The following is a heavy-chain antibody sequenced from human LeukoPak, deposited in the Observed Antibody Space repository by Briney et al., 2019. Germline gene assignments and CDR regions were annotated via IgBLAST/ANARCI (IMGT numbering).Heavy chain of an antibody. CDR3: ASLADCTNGVCSNDYYYMDV. Sequence: SETLSLTCAVSGYSISSGYYWGWIRQPPGKGLEWIGSIYHSGSTYYNPSLKGRVTISVDTSKNQFSLKLSSVTAADTAVYYCASLADCTNGVCSNDYYYMDVWGKGTTVTVSS. V-gene: IGHV4-38-2*01. D-gene: IGHD2-8*01. J-gene: IGHJ6*03. CDR1: GYSISSGYY. CDR2: IYHSGST.